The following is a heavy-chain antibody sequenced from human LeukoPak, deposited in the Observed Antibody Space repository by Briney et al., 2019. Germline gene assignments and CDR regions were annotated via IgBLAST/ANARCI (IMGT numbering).Heavy chain of an antibody. Sequence: ASVKVSCKASGYIFTNYGISWVRQAPGQGLEWVGWISGYNDNAHYAQKLQGRVTMTREVSTSTVYMELRSLSSDDTAIYYCARDGNDVMDYWGQGTLVTVSS. V-gene: IGHV1-18*01. CDR1: GYIFTNYG. D-gene: IGHD1-1*01. CDR3: ARDGNDVMDY. CDR2: ISGYNDNA. J-gene: IGHJ4*02.